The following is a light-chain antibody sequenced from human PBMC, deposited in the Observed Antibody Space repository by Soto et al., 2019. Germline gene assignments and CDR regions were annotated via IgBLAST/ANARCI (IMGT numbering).Light chain of an antibody. CDR3: XQYGSSQT. CDR1: QSVSSSY. CDR2: GAS. Sequence: EVVLTQSPGILSLSPGEIATLSCRASQSVSSSYLAWYQQKPGQAPRLLIYGASSRATGIQDRFSGSGSGTEFTLTIRRLEPEDFAVYYCXQYGSSQTFGQGTKVDIK. J-gene: IGKJ1*01. V-gene: IGKV3-20*01.